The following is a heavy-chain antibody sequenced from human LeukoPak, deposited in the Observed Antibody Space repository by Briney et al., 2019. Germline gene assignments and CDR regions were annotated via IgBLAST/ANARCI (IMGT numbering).Heavy chain of an antibody. CDR3: ARASSSWYGDY. J-gene: IGHJ4*02. D-gene: IGHD6-13*01. Sequence: GGSLRLSCAASGFTFSSYAMSWVRQAPRKGLEWVSAISGSGGSTDYADSVKGRFTISRDNSKNMVYLQMNTLRAEDTAVYYCARASSSWYGDYWGQGTLVTVSS. CDR1: GFTFSSYA. CDR2: ISGSGGST. V-gene: IGHV3-23*01.